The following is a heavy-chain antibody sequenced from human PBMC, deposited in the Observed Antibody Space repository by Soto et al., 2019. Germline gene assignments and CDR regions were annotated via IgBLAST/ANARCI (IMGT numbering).Heavy chain of an antibody. CDR1: GFTFEDYA. J-gene: IGHJ4*02. CDR2: ISWNSANI. D-gene: IGHD5-12*01. V-gene: IGHV3-9*01. Sequence: LRLSFTASGFTFEDYAMHWVRQVPGKGLQWVSHISWNSANIGYADAVKGRFTISRDNAKNSLYLQLNSLRPEDTALYYCAKDNGYNYFDSWGQGTLVTVSS. CDR3: AKDNGYNYFDS.